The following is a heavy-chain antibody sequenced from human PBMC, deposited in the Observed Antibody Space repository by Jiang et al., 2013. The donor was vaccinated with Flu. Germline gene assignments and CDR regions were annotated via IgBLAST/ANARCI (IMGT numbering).Heavy chain of an antibody. J-gene: IGHJ4*02. V-gene: IGHV3-15*01. Sequence: VQLLESGGGLVKPGGSLRLSCVASSFTPNNAWVRQAPGKGLEWVGRIRIKTEGVTIDYAAPVKGRFTISRDDSKNTLYLQMNSLKTEDTAVYYCSTLGASGLDSWGQGTLVTVSP. CDR1: SFTPNNAW. CDR3: STLGASGLDS. D-gene: IGHD3-10*01. CDR2: IRIKTEGVTI.